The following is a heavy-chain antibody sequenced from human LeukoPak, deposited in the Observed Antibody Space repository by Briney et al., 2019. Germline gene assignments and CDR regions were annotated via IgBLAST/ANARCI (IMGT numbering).Heavy chain of an antibody. J-gene: IGHJ4*02. D-gene: IGHD6-25*01. Sequence: ASVKVSCKASGYTFTGNNIHWVRQAPGQGLEWMGWINPNSGATEYAQKFQGRVSMTRDSSLSTAYMELSRLTSGDTAVYYCARGGGISWFDYWGQGTLVTVSS. CDR2: INPNSGAT. CDR1: GYTFTGNN. V-gene: IGHV1-2*02. CDR3: ARGGGISWFDY.